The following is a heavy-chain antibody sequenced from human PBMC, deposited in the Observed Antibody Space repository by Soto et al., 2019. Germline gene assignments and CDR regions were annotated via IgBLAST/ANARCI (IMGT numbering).Heavy chain of an antibody. J-gene: IGHJ5*02. V-gene: IGHV3-33*01. Sequence: PEGSLRLSCAASGFTFSSYGMHWVLQAPGKGLEWVAVIWYDGSNKYYADSVKGRFTISRDNSKNTLYLQMNSLRAEDTAVYYCAREVPSGGFDPWGQGTLVTVSS. CDR3: AREVPSGGFDP. D-gene: IGHD1-26*01. CDR1: GFTFSSYG. CDR2: IWYDGSNK.